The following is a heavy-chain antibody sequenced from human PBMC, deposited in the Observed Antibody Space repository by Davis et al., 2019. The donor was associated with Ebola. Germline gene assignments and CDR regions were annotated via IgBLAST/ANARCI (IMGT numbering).Heavy chain of an antibody. Sequence: ASVKVSCKASGYTFTGYYMHWVRQAPGQGLEWMGWINPNSGGTNYAQKFQGRVTITADESTSTAYMELSSLRSEDTAVYYCASGLVRGEGYRYFDLWGRGTLVTVSS. CDR2: INPNSGGT. D-gene: IGHD6-6*01. CDR1: GYTFTGYY. J-gene: IGHJ2*01. V-gene: IGHV1-2*02. CDR3: ASGLVRGEGYRYFDL.